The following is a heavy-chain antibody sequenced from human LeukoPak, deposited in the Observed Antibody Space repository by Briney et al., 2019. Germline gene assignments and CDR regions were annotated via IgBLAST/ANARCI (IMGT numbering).Heavy chain of an antibody. V-gene: IGHV4-4*07. D-gene: IGHD6-13*01. J-gene: IGHJ4*02. CDR1: GGSISSYY. CDR3: ARDAAIAAAGRGGTDPFDY. Sequence: SETLSLTCTVSGGSISSYYWSWIRQPAGKGLVWTGRIYTSGSTNYNPSLKSRVTMSVDTSKNQFSLKLSSVTAADTAVYYCARDAAIAAAGRGGTDPFDYWGQGTLVTVSS. CDR2: IYTSGST.